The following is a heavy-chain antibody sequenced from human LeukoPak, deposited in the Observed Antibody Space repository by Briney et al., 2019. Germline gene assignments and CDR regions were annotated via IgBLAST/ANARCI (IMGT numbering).Heavy chain of an antibody. V-gene: IGHV1-69*13. D-gene: IGHD2-2*01. CDR2: IIPIFGTA. CDR1: GYTFTGYY. Sequence: SVKVSCKASGYTFTGYYMHWVRQAPGQGLEWMGGIIPIFGTANYAQKFQGRVTITADESTSTAYMELSSLRSEDTAVYYCARPVVPAVPDAFDIWGQGTMVTVSS. J-gene: IGHJ3*02. CDR3: ARPVVPAVPDAFDI.